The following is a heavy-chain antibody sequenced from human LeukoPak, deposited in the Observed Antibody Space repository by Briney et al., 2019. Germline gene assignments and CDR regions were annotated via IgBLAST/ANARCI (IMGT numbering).Heavy chain of an antibody. CDR2: ISLSGGST. D-gene: IGHD6-19*01. V-gene: IGHV3-23*01. Sequence: GGSLRLSCAASGFTFSSYAMNWVRQAPGKGLEWVSIISLSGGSTYYADSVKGRFTISRDNSKNTLYLQMNSLRAEDTAVYYCAKDQALGVAAPFDYYGMDVWGQGTTVTVSS. CDR1: GFTFSSYA. CDR3: AKDQALGVAAPFDYYGMDV. J-gene: IGHJ6*02.